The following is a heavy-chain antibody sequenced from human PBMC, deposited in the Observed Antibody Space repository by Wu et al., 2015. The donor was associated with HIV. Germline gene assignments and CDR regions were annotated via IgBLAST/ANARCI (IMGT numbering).Heavy chain of an antibody. CDR2: MNPNSGNR. V-gene: IGHV1-8*01. Sequence: QVQLVQSGAEVKRPGASVKVSCKTSGYSFTDYDINWVRQAAGQGLEWMGWMNPNSGNRGYAQKFQGRVTMTRNTAISTAYMEVSSLRSEDTAVYFCAREFHYDTSGYYYRIHNWFDPWGQGTLVTVSP. CDR1: GYSFTDYD. CDR3: AREFHYDTSGYYYRIHNWFDP. D-gene: IGHD3-22*01. J-gene: IGHJ5*02.